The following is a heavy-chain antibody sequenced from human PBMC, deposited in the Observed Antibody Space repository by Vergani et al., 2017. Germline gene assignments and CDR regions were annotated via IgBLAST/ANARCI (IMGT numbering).Heavy chain of an antibody. J-gene: IGHJ2*01. CDR2: ISNDGRHT. V-gene: IGHV3-30*04. D-gene: IGHD6-6*01. CDR3: ARLRYSSSSATHWYFDL. CDR1: GFIFQNYT. Sequence: QVNLVGSGGGVVQPGRSLRLSCATYGFIFQNYTMHWVRQAPGKGLEWVALISNDGRHTYYADSVRGRFSISRDNSKNTLYLQMNSLRAEDTAVYYCARLRYSSSSATHWYFDLWGRGTLVTVSS.